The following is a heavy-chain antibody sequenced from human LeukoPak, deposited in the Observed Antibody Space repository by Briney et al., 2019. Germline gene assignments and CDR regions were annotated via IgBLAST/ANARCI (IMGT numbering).Heavy chain of an antibody. Sequence: ASVKVSCKVSGYTLTELSMHWVRQAPGKGLEWMGGFDPEDGETIYAQKFQGRVTITADESTSTAYMELSSLRSEDTAVYYCARGRQDAFDIWGQGTMVTVSS. CDR2: FDPEDGET. CDR3: ARGRQDAFDI. CDR1: GYTLTELS. V-gene: IGHV1-24*01. J-gene: IGHJ3*02.